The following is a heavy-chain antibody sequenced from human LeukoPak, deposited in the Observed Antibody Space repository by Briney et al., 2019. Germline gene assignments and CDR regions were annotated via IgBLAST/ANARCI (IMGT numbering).Heavy chain of an antibody. J-gene: IGHJ4*02. V-gene: IGHV3-15*01. CDR2: IKSKTDGGTT. CDR3: TTDPPPLYYYDDYYFDY. CDR1: GFTFSNAW. D-gene: IGHD3-22*01. Sequence: PGGSLRLSCAASGFTFSNAWMSWVRQAPGKGLEWVGRIKSKTDGGTTDYAAPVKGRFTISRDDSKNTLYLQMYSLKTEDTAVYYCTTDPPPLYYYDDYYFDYWGQGTLVTVSS.